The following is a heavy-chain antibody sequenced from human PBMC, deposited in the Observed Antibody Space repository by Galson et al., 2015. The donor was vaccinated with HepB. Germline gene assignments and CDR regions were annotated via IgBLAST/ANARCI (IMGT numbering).Heavy chain of an antibody. J-gene: IGHJ6*02. CDR2: ISSDSKTI. Sequence: SLRLSCAGSACIFSISSMNWVRQAPGKGPECLALISSDSKTIYYADSVRGQFTISRDNAKNSLYLQMNNLGAEDTAVYYCAMTLRVYYYGMDVWGQGTTVSVSS. V-gene: IGHV3-48*04. D-gene: IGHD3-16*01. CDR3: AMTLRVYYYGMDV. CDR1: ACIFSISS.